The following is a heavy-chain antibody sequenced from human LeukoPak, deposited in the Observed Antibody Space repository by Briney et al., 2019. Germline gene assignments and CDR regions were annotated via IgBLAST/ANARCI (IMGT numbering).Heavy chain of an antibody. Sequence: SETLSLTCTVSGGSISSYYWSWIRQPPGRGLEWIGYIYYSGSTNYNPSLKSRVTISVDTSKNQFSLKLSSVTAADTAVYYCARGLATYYYGSGSYYPFNWFDPWGQGTLVTVSS. D-gene: IGHD3-10*01. CDR1: GGSISSYY. J-gene: IGHJ5*02. V-gene: IGHV4-59*01. CDR2: IYYSGST. CDR3: ARGLATYYYGSGSYYPFNWFDP.